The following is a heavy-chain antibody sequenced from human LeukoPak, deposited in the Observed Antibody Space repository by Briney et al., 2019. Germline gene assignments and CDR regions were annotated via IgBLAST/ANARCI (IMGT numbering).Heavy chain of an antibody. CDR1: GFTFDDYA. V-gene: IGHV3-9*01. J-gene: IGHJ3*02. Sequence: GGSLRLSCAASGFTFDDYAMHWVRHAPGKGLEWVSGISWNSGSIGYADSVKGRFTISRDNAKNSLYLQMDSLRAEDTAVYYCARGGIITSYAFEIWGQGTMVTVSS. CDR3: ARGGIITSYAFEI. D-gene: IGHD3-10*01. CDR2: ISWNSGSI.